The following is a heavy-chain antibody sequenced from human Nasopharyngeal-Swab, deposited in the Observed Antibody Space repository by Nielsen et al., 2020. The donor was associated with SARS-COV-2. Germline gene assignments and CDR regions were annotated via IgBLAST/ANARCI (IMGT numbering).Heavy chain of an antibody. CDR2: ISSSSSYI. CDR1: GFTFNNYN. Sequence: LSLTCAASGFTFNNYNFNWVRRAPGKGLEWVSSISSSSSYIYYADSVKGRFTISRDNAKNSLYLQMNSLRAEDTAVYYCARDGLDYDFWSAYFMDVWGQGTTVTVSS. CDR3: ARDGLDYDFWSAYFMDV. V-gene: IGHV3-21*01. J-gene: IGHJ6*02. D-gene: IGHD3-3*01.